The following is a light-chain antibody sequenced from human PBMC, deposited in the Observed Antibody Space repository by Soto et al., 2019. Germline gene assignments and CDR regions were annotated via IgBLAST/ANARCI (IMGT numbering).Light chain of an antibody. Sequence: EIVLTQSPGTLSLSPGERVTLSCRASQTVSSNYLAWYQQKPGQAPRLLIYAASSRAAGIPDRFSASGSGTDFTLTISRLEPEDSAVYYCQQYGSSPWMYTFGQATKVEIK. V-gene: IGKV3-20*01. CDR3: QQYGSSPWMYT. J-gene: IGKJ2*01. CDR2: AAS. CDR1: QTVSSNY.